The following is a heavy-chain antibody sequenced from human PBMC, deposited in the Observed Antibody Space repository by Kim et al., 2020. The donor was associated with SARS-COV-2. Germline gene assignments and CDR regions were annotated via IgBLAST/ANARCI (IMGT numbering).Heavy chain of an antibody. J-gene: IGHJ4*02. V-gene: IGHV4-59*01. D-gene: IGHD2-21*02. CDR2: IYYSGST. CDR3: ARVKGYCGGDCYFDY. Sequence: SETLSLTCTVSGGSISSYYWSWIRQPPGKGLEWIGYIYYSGSTNYNPSLKSRVTISVDTSKNQFSLKLSSVTAADTAVYYCARVKGYCGGDCYFDYWGQGTLVTVSS. CDR1: GGSISSYY.